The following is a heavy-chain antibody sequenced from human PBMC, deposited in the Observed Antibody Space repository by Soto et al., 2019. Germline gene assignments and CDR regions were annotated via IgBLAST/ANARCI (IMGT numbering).Heavy chain of an antibody. D-gene: IGHD6-6*01. Sequence: TLSLTCAVSGGTISRGGYSWICIRLPPGKGLEWIGYIYRSGSTYYNPSLKRRVTISVDRSKSQFSLKLSSVTAADTAVYYCARAGAARPGGYYYYGMDVWGQGTTVTVSS. CDR3: ARAGAARPGGYYYYGMDV. V-gene: IGHV4-30-2*01. CDR1: GGTISRGGYS. CDR2: IYRSGST. J-gene: IGHJ6*02.